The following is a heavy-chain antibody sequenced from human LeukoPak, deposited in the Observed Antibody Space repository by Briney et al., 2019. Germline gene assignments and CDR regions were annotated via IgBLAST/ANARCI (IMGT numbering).Heavy chain of an antibody. CDR2: IIPIFGTA. J-gene: IGHJ4*02. CDR3: ATPYSGSYYGSFDY. CDR1: GGTFSSYA. Sequence: SVKVSCKASGGTFSSYAISWVRQAPGQGLEWMGGIIPIFGTANYAQKFQGRVTITADESTSTAYMELSSLRSEDTAVYYCATPYSGSYYGSFDYWGQGALVTVSS. V-gene: IGHV1-69*13. D-gene: IGHD1-26*01.